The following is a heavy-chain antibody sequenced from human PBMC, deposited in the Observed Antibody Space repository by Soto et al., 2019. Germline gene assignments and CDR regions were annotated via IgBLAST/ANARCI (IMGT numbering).Heavy chain of an antibody. CDR3: ARTYYDSSGYPD. J-gene: IGHJ4*02. D-gene: IGHD3-22*01. CDR1: GDSISSYY. CDR2: IYYSGST. Sequence: QMQLQESGPGLVKPSETLSLTCTVSGDSISSYYCNWIRQPPGKGLEWIGYIYYSGSTKYNPSLKSRVTISVDTSKNQFSLKLRSVTAADTAVYYCARTYYDSSGYPDWGQGTLVTVSS. V-gene: IGHV4-59*01.